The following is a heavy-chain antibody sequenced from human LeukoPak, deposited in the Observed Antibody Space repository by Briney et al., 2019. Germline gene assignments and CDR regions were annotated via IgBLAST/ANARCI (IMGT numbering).Heavy chain of an antibody. V-gene: IGHV4-59*01. Sequence: SETLSLTCTVSGGSISSYYWSWIRQPPGKGLEWIGYIYYSGSTNYNPSLKSRVTISVDTSKNQFSLRLRSVTAADTAVYYCAREGDGYNYNYWGQGTLVTVSS. CDR2: IYYSGST. D-gene: IGHD5-24*01. CDR1: GGSISSYY. J-gene: IGHJ4*02. CDR3: AREGDGYNYNY.